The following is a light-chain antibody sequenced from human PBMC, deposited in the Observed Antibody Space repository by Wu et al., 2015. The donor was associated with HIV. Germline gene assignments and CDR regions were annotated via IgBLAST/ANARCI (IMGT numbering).Light chain of an antibody. Sequence: DIQMTQSPSSLSASVGDRVTISCRASQIINSYLNWYQQSPGKAPNLLIYAASDLQSGVPSRFSGSGSGTDFTLTISSLQPEDFATYYCQQSYIFPYSFGGGTEGGDQT. V-gene: IGKV1-39*01. J-gene: IGKJ4*01. CDR1: QIINSY. CDR2: AAS. CDR3: QQSYIFPYS.